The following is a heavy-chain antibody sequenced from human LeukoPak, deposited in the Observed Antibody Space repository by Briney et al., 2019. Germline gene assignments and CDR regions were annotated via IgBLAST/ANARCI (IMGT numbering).Heavy chain of an antibody. CDR3: AKDGEPRKYFDY. J-gene: IGHJ4*02. D-gene: IGHD3-10*01. CDR2: ISGSGSST. CDR1: GFTFSSYA. Sequence: GGSLRLSCAASGFTFSSYAMSWVRQAPGKGLEWVSAISGSGSSTYYADSVKGRFTISRDNSKNTLYLQMNSLRAEDTAVYYCAKDGEPRKYFDYWGQGTLVTVSS. V-gene: IGHV3-23*01.